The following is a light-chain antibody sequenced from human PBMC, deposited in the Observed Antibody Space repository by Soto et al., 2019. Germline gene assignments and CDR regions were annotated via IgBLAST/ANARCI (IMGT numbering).Light chain of an antibody. V-gene: IGLV1-40*01. J-gene: IGLJ1*01. CDR1: SSNIGAGYD. CDR2: ANS. Sequence: QSVLTQPPSVSGAPGQRVTISCTGSSSNIGAGYDVHWYQQLPGTAPRLLISANSNRPSGVPYRFSGSKSGTSASLAITGLQAEDEADYYCQSYDSSLTGYVFGTGTKVTVL. CDR3: QSYDSSLTGYV.